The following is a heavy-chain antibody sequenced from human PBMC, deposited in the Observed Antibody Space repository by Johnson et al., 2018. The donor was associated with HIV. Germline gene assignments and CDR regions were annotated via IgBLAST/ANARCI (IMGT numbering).Heavy chain of an antibody. Sequence: VQLVESGGGLVKPGGSLRLSCAVSGFTFTDAWMSWVRQAPGKGLAWVGRIHRKADCGTTDYAAPVKGRFSISRDDSKTTVYLQMNSLKTDDTAVYFCTTGSSGSNAFDIWGQGTMVTVSS. D-gene: IGHD3-22*01. CDR3: TTGSSGSNAFDI. V-gene: IGHV3-15*01. CDR1: GFTFTDAW. J-gene: IGHJ3*02. CDR2: IHRKADCGTT.